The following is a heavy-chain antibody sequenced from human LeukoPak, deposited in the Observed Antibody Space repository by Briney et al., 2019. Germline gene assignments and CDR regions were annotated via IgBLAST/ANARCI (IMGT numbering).Heavy chain of an antibody. D-gene: IGHD6-13*01. J-gene: IGHJ4*02. CDR2: INHSGST. CDR1: GGSFSGYY. CDR3: ARIAAAGTW. V-gene: IGHV4-34*01. Sequence: PSETLSLTCAVYGGSFSGYYWSWIRQPPGKGLEWIGEINHSGSTNYNPSLKSRVTISVDTSKNQFSLKLSSVTAADTAAYYCARIAAAGTWWGQGTLATVSS.